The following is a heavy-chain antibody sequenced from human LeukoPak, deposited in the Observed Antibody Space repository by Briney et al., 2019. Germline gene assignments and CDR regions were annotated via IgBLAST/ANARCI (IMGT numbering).Heavy chain of an antibody. V-gene: IGHV3-74*01. J-gene: IGHJ4*02. Sequence: GGSLRLSCAASGFTFSGYWMHWVRQAPEKGLVWVSHINSDGSITNYADSVKGRFTTSRDNAKNSLSLQMNSLRAEDTALYYCAKDNGVRGEQWLHLDYWGQGSLVTVSS. CDR3: AKDNGVRGEQWLHLDY. CDR2: INSDGSIT. D-gene: IGHD6-19*01. CDR1: GFTFSGYW.